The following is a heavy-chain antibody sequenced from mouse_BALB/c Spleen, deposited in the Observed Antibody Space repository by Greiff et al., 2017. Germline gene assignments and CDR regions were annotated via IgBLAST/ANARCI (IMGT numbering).Heavy chain of an antibody. CDR3: ARRGYYYAMDY. CDR1: GFAFSSYD. V-gene: IGHV5-12-1*01. Sequence: DVQLVESGGGLVKPGGSLKLSCAASGFAFSSYDMSWVRQTPEKRLEWVAYISSGGGSTYYPDTVKGRFTISRDNAKNTLYLQMSSLKSEDTAMYYCARRGYYYAMDYWGQGTSVTVSS. J-gene: IGHJ4*01. CDR2: ISSGGGST.